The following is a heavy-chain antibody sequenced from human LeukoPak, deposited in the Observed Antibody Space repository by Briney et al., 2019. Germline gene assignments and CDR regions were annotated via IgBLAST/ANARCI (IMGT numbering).Heavy chain of an antibody. J-gene: IGHJ4*02. D-gene: IGHD2-8*02. CDR1: GGSFSGYY. CDR2: INHSGST. Sequence: PSETLSLTCAVYGGSFSGYYWSWIRQPPGKGPEWIGEINHSGSTYYNPSLKSRVTISVDTSKNQFSLKLSSVTAADTAVYYCARRWVGPWYYFDYWGQGTLVTVSS. V-gene: IGHV4-34*01. CDR3: ARRWVGPWYYFDY.